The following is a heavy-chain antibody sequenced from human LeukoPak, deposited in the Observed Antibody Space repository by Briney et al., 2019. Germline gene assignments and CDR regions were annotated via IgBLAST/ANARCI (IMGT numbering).Heavy chain of an antibody. CDR1: GFTFSSYW. V-gene: IGHV3-7*03. Sequence: GGSLRLSCAASGFTFSSYWMNWVRQAPGKGLEWVANIKQDGSEKYYVDSVKGRFTISRDNSKNTLYLQMNSLRAEDTAVYYCAELGITMIGGVWGKGTTVTISS. CDR3: AELGITMIGGV. CDR2: IKQDGSEK. D-gene: IGHD3-10*02. J-gene: IGHJ6*04.